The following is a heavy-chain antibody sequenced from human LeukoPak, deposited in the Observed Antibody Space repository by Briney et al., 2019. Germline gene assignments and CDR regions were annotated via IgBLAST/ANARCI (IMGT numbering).Heavy chain of an antibody. CDR3: AKDLHHRGTQRGFDY. J-gene: IGHJ4*02. Sequence: GGSLRLSCAASGFTFDDYAMHWVRQAPGKCLEWVSGMSWNSGSIGYADSVKGRFTISRENAKNSLSRQTNSLRAEDTALYYCAKDLHHRGTQRGFDYWGQGTLATVSS. CDR2: MSWNSGSI. D-gene: IGHD1-26*01. V-gene: IGHV3-9*01. CDR1: GFTFDDYA.